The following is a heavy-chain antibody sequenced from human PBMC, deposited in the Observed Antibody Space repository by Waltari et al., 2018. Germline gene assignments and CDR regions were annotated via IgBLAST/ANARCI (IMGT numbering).Heavy chain of an antibody. Sequence: EVQLLESGGGLLQPGGSLRLSCAAPGFPLTSNAMPWVRQAAGKGLEWVSVIGASGGSTFYADSVKGRFTISRDTSKNMLFLQMNNLRAEDTAVYYCAKDRADTTEGKIDYWGQGTLVTVSS. CDR3: AKDRADTTEGKIDY. CDR1: GFPLTSNA. CDR2: IGASGGST. V-gene: IGHV3-23*01. D-gene: IGHD1-1*01. J-gene: IGHJ4*02.